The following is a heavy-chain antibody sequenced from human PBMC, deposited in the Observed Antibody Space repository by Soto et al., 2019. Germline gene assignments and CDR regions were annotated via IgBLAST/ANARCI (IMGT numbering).Heavy chain of an antibody. CDR2: ISAYNGNT. Sequence: QVQLVQSGAEVKKPGASVKVSCKASGYTFTSYGISWVRQAPGQGLEWMGWISAYNGNTNYAQKLQGRVTMTTDTSTSTAYMELRSLRSDDTSVYYCARERVADLYYYYGMDVWGQGTTVTVSS. CDR3: ARERVADLYYYYGMDV. CDR1: GYTFTSYG. J-gene: IGHJ6*02. D-gene: IGHD6-19*01. V-gene: IGHV1-18*01.